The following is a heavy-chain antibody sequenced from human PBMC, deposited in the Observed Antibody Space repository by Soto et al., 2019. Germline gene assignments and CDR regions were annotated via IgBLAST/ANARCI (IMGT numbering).Heavy chain of an antibody. V-gene: IGHV4-34*01. Sequence: SETLSLTCAVYGGSFSGYYWSWIRQPPGKGLEWIGEINHSGSTNYNPSLKSRVTISVDTSKNQFSLKLSSVTAADTAVYYCARPGYSSGAQNWFDPWGQGTPVTVSS. J-gene: IGHJ5*02. D-gene: IGHD6-19*01. CDR3: ARPGYSSGAQNWFDP. CDR2: INHSGST. CDR1: GGSFSGYY.